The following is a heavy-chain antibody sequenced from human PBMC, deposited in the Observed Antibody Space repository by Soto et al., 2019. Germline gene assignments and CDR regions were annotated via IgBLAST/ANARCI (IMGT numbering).Heavy chain of an antibody. Sequence: PSETRSRTCSVSGGSISSYYWSWIRQPPGKGLEWIGYIYYSGSTNYNPSLKSRVTISVDTSKNQFSLKLSSVTAADTAVYYCAKDGHSTVTTTFDYWGQGTLVTVSS. V-gene: IGHV4-59*01. J-gene: IGHJ4*02. CDR2: IYYSGST. D-gene: IGHD4-17*01. CDR1: GGSISSYY. CDR3: AKDGHSTVTTTFDY.